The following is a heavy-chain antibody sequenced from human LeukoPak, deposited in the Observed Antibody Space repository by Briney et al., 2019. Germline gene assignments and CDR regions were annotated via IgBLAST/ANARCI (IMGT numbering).Heavy chain of an antibody. Sequence: PGGSLRLSCAASGFTFDDYAMHWVRQAPGKGLEWVSGISWNSGSIGYADSVKGRFTISRDNAKNSLYLQMNSLRAEDTAVYYCARETRSGGYYVYWGQGTLVTVSS. J-gene: IGHJ4*02. CDR2: ISWNSGSI. V-gene: IGHV3-9*01. D-gene: IGHD3-22*01. CDR1: GFTFDDYA. CDR3: ARETRSGGYYVY.